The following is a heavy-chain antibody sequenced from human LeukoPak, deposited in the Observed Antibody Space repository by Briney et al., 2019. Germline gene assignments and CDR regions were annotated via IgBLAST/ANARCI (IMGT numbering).Heavy chain of an antibody. D-gene: IGHD1-1*01. CDR3: ARSAGTWFDP. CDR1: GFTFSSYE. Sequence: EVQLVESGGVLVQSGVSLRLSCSASGFTFSSYEMNWVRQAPGVGLEWVSYISSSGSTIYYADSVKGRFTISRDNAKNSLYLQMNSLRVEDTAVYYCARSAGTWFDPWGQGTLVTVSS. CDR2: ISSSGSTI. V-gene: IGHV3-48*03. J-gene: IGHJ5*02.